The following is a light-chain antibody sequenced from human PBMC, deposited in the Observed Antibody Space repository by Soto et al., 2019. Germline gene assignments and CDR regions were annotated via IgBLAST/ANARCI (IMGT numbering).Light chain of an antibody. Sequence: EIVLTQSPATLSLSPGERATLSCRASQSVGNNLAWYQQKPGQAPGLLIYEASTRATGIPARFSGSGSGTDFPLTISSLEPEDFAVYYCQQHAHWPLTFGGGTKVEIK. CDR2: EAS. V-gene: IGKV3-11*01. J-gene: IGKJ4*01. CDR3: QQHAHWPLT. CDR1: QSVGNN.